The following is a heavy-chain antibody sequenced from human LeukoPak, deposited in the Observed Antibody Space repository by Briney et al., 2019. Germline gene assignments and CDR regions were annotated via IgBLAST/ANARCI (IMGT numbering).Heavy chain of an antibody. CDR2: INHSGST. CDR3: ARVGTMVRGAPDGMDV. D-gene: IGHD3-10*01. Sequence: SETLSLTCAVYGGSFSGYYWSWIRQPPGKGLEWIGEINHSGSTNYNPSLKSRVTISVDTSKNQFSLKLSSVTAADTAVYYCARVGTMVRGAPDGMDVWGKGITVTVSS. J-gene: IGHJ6*04. V-gene: IGHV4-34*01. CDR1: GGSFSGYY.